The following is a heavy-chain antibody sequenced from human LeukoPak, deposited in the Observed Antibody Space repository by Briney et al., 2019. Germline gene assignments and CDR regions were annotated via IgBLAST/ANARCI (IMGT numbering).Heavy chain of an antibody. CDR3: ANGDDASYVPFDY. J-gene: IGHJ4*02. Sequence: PGGSLSLSCAASGFTFSSYAMTWVRQAPGKGLEWVSAISGSGGSTYYADSVKGRFTISRDNSKNTLYLQMNSLRAEDTAVYYCANGDDASYVPFDYWGQGTLVTVSS. CDR1: GFTFSSYA. CDR2: ISGSGGST. V-gene: IGHV3-23*01. D-gene: IGHD7-27*01.